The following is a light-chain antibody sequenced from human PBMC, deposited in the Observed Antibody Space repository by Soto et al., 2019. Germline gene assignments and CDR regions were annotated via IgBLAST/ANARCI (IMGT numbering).Light chain of an antibody. J-gene: IGKJ1*01. CDR1: QSVSGY. CDR3: QQYGSSPTT. CDR2: RAS. Sequence: EIVFTQSPATLSLSPGERATLSCRASQSVSGYLAWYQQKPGQAPGLLIYRASSRATGIPDRFSGSGSGTDFALTISRLEPEDFAVYYCQQYGSSPTTFGQGTKVDIK. V-gene: IGKV3-20*01.